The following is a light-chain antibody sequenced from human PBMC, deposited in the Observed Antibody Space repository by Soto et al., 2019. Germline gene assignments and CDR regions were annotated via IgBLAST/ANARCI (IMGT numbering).Light chain of an antibody. V-gene: IGKV3-20*01. CDR3: QQYDNSPGT. CDR2: AAS. CDR1: QSVSDSY. J-gene: IGKJ2*01. Sequence: EIVLTQSPGTLSLSPGERATLSCRASQSVSDSYLAWYQQKPGQAPRLLIYAASSRATGIPDRFSGSGSGTDFTLTISRLEPEDFAVYYCQQYDNSPGTFGQGTKLEIK.